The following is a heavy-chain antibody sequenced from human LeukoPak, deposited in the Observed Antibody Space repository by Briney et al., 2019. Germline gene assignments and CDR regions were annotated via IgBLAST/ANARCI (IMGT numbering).Heavy chain of an antibody. D-gene: IGHD2-15*01. CDR1: GYTFSNYY. CDR2: VNPRDGST. CDR3: GRGREYGGYQEYYFDS. J-gene: IGHJ4*02. Sequence: GASVKVSCKSSGYTFSNYYLNWVRQAPGQGLEWMGIVNPRDGSTSYAQKFRGRVTMTRDTSTTTVYMELDSLRSEDTAVYFCGRGREYGGYQEYYFDSWGQGTLVSVSS. V-gene: IGHV1-46*01.